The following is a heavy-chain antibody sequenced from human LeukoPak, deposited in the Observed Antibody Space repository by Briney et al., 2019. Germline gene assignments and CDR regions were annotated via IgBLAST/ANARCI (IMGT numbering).Heavy chain of an antibody. CDR3: ASLYYYGSGSYRAFDI. J-gene: IGHJ3*02. D-gene: IGHD3-10*01. CDR1: GGSISSSSYY. V-gene: IGHV4-39*01. Sequence: SETLSLTCTVSGGSISSSSYYWGWIRQPPGKGLEWIGSIYYSGSTYYNPSLKSRVTISVDTSKNLFSLKLSSVTAADTAVYYCASLYYYGSGSYRAFDIWGQGTMVTVSS. CDR2: IYYSGST.